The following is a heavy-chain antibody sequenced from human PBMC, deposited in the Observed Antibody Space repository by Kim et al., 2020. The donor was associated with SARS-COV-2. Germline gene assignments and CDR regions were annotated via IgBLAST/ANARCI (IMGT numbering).Heavy chain of an antibody. D-gene: IGHD1-26*01. Sequence: YAASVKGRFTISGDDSKSIAYLQMNSLKTEDTAVYYCSRKRYSGSYYADYWDQGTLVTVSS. V-gene: IGHV3-49*02. J-gene: IGHJ4*02. CDR3: SRKRYSGSYYADY.